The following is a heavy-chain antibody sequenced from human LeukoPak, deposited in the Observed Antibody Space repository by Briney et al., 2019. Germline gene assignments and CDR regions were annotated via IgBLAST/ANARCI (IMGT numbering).Heavy chain of an antibody. CDR3: ARGKLTLEPNAFDI. CDR1: GDSVSSNSAA. CDR2: TYYRSKWYN. D-gene: IGHD1-1*01. J-gene: IGHJ3*02. Sequence: SQTLSLTCAISGDSVSSNSAAWNWVRQSPSRGLEWLGRTYYRSKWYNDYAVSVKSRITINPDTSKNQFSLQLNSVTPEDTAVYYCARGKLTLEPNAFDIWGQGTMVTVSS. V-gene: IGHV6-1*01.